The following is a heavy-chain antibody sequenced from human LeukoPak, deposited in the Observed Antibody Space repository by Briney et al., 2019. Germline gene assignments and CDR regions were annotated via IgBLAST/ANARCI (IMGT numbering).Heavy chain of an antibody. J-gene: IGHJ4*02. Sequence: PGGSLRLSCAASGFTFSSYWMYWVRQTPGKGLVWVSRINSDGSSTSYAGSVKGRFTISRDNAKNTLYLQMNSLRVDDTAVYYCARGGGGYSGYSFDYWGQGTLVTVSS. CDR2: INSDGSST. CDR1: GFTFSSYW. D-gene: IGHD1-26*01. CDR3: ARGGGGYSGYSFDY. V-gene: IGHV3-74*01.